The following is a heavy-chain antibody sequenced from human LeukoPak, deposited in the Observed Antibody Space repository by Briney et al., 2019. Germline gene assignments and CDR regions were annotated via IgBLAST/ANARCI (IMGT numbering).Heavy chain of an antibody. CDR2: ISHTGST. V-gene: IGHV4-4*02. D-gene: IGHD3-10*01. CDR1: GASFTRDNW. CDR3: AREDYGSGSYYNVRTFDY. Sequence: SETLSLTCAVSGASFTRDNWWSRVRQSPGKGLEWIGEISHTGSTNYNPSLKSRVTISMDTSKSQFSLKVNSVTAADTAVYYCAREDYGSGSYYNVRTFDYWGQGTLVTVSS. J-gene: IGHJ4*02.